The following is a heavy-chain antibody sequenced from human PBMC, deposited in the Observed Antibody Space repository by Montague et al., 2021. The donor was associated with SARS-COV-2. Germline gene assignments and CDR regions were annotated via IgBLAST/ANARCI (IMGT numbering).Heavy chain of an antibody. V-gene: IGHV3-13*01. J-gene: IGHJ3*01. CDR3: VKGGGSTLAAFDF. D-gene: IGHD2-2*01. CDR1: GFIFKDFD. Sequence: YLRLSCAVSGFIFKDFDMHWVRQVTGRGLEWVAGIFTEGDSYFSDSVKGRFTLSRENAKKSIFLQMNSLSAADTGVYYCVKGGGSTLAAFDFWGRGILVVVSS. CDR2: IFTEGDS.